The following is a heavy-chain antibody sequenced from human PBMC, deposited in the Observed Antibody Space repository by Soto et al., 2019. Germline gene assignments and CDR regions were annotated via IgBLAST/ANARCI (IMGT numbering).Heavy chain of an antibody. Sequence: GGSLRLSCAASGFTFSSYAMSWVRQAPGKGLEWVSTISGGGGSTYYADSVKGRFTISRDNSKNTLYLQMNSLRAEDTAVYYCAKGRYCSSNGCYGLDYWGQGTLVTVSS. CDR3: AKGRYCSSNGCYGLDY. CDR2: ISGGGGST. D-gene: IGHD2-2*01. J-gene: IGHJ4*02. V-gene: IGHV3-23*01. CDR1: GFTFSSYA.